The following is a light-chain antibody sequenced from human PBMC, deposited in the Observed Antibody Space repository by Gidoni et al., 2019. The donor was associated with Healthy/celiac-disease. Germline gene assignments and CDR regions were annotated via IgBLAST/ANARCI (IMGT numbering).Light chain of an antibody. CDR3: QQYNSYSWT. J-gene: IGKJ1*01. CDR2: DAS. Sequence: DIQMTQSPSTLSASVGDRVTITCRASQSISSWLAWYQQEPGKAPKLLIYDASSLESGVPSRFSGSGSGTEFTLTISSLRPDDFATYYCQQYNSYSWTFGQGTKVEIK. CDR1: QSISSW. V-gene: IGKV1-5*01.